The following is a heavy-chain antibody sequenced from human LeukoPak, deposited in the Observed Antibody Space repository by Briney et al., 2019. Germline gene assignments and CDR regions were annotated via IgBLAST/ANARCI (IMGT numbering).Heavy chain of an antibody. V-gene: IGHV3-66*02. Sequence: PGGSLRLSCSASGFTVSSNHMSWVRQAPGKGLEWVSVIYSGGSTYYADSVKGRFTISRDNSKNTLYLQMNSLRAEDTAVYYCARARLVYGSGSYHFDYWGQGTLVTVSS. J-gene: IGHJ4*02. CDR1: GFTVSSNH. CDR3: ARARLVYGSGSYHFDY. CDR2: IYSGGST. D-gene: IGHD3-10*01.